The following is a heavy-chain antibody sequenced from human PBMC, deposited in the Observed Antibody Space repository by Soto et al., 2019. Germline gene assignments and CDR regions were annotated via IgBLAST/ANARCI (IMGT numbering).Heavy chain of an antibody. CDR2: ISSNRSTK. V-gene: IGHV3-48*01. D-gene: IGHD1-26*01. Sequence: GGSLRLSCAASGFTFSSYSMNWVRQAPGKGLEWVADISSNRSTKYYADSVKGRFTISRDNSKNTLYLQMNSLRAEDTAVYYCAEDRSRPSGSYYHWFDPWGQGTLVTVSS. CDR1: GFTFSSYS. J-gene: IGHJ5*02. CDR3: AEDRSRPSGSYYHWFDP.